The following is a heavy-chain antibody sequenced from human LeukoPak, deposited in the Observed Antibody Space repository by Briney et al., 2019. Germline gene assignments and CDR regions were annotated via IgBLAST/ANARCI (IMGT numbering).Heavy chain of an antibody. CDR1: GGSISSGGYY. D-gene: IGHD6-6*01. CDR3: ARELPGSSPFDY. V-gene: IGHV4-31*03. J-gene: IGHJ4*02. CDR2: IYYSGST. Sequence: SQTLSLTCTVSGGSISSGGYYWSWIRQHPGKGLEWIGYIYYSGSTYYNPSPKSRVTISVDTSKNQFSLKLSSVTAADTAVYYCARELPGSSPFDYWGQGTLVTVSS.